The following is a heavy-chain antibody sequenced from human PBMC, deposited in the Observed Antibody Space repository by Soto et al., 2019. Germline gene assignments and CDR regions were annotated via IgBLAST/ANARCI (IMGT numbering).Heavy chain of an antibody. V-gene: IGHV1-46*01. CDR1: GYTFTRHY. CDR2: ITPGGTPT. Sequence: QVQLVQSGAEVKKAGASVKISCKAFGYTFTRHYIHWVRQAPGQGLEWMGGITPGGTPTTFAQKFQGRVTMSRDASTLTVFVELISLRSEEPAVDYWARVRLSVYSADGFDIWGQGTMVSGSS. CDR3: ARVRLSVYSADGFDI. J-gene: IGHJ3*02. D-gene: IGHD4-17*01.